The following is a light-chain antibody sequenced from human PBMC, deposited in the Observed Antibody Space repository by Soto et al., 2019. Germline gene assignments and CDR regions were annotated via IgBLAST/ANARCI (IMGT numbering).Light chain of an antibody. J-gene: IGLJ3*02. Sequence: QSVLTQPPSVSGAPGQRVTISCTWNSSNIGAGYDVHWYQQLPGTAPKLLIYSNNQRPSGVPDRFSGSKSGTSASLAISGLQSEDEADYYCAAWDDSLNGWVFGGGTQLTVL. V-gene: IGLV1-44*01. CDR2: SNN. CDR3: AAWDDSLNGWV. CDR1: SSNIGAGYD.